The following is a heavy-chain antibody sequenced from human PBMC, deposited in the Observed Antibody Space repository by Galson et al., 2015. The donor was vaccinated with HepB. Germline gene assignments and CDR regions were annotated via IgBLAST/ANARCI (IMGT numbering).Heavy chain of an antibody. CDR2: IWYDGSNK. CDR1: GFTFSSYG. CDR3: ARGVVPAASYYFDY. V-gene: IGHV3-33*01. J-gene: IGHJ4*02. D-gene: IGHD2-2*01. Sequence: SLRLSCAASGFTFSSYGMHWVRQAPGKGLEWVAVIWYDGSNKYYADSVKGRFTISRDNSKNTLYLQMNSLRAEDTAVYYCARGVVPAASYYFDYWGQGTLVTVSS.